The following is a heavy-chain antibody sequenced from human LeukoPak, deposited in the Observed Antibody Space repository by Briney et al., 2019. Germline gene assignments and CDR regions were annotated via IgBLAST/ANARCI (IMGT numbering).Heavy chain of an antibody. J-gene: IGHJ4*02. CDR1: GFTFSDYY. Sequence: GGSLRLSCVASGFTFSDYYMSWIRQTPGKGLEWISYISSGGSVAQYADSVKGRFTISRDNAKESLFLQTNSLSAEDTAMYYCARKTPDVYGGQTAYWGQGTLVTVSS. CDR3: ARKTPDVYGGQTAY. CDR2: ISSGGSVA. V-gene: IGHV3-11*01. D-gene: IGHD4/OR15-4a*01.